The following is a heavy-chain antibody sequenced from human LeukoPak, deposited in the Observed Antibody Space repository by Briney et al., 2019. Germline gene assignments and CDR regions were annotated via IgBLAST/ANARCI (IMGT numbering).Heavy chain of an antibody. CDR1: GFIFSNDA. Sequence: GRSLRLSCAASGFIFSNDAMHWVRQAPGKGLEWVAFIWFDGSNKHYADSVKGRFTISRDNSEDTLYLQMNSLRAEDTAVYYCVRDPSGSGFAFDSWGQGAMVTVSS. D-gene: IGHD1-1*01. CDR3: VRDPSGSGFAFDS. CDR2: IWFDGSNK. J-gene: IGHJ4*02. V-gene: IGHV3-33*01.